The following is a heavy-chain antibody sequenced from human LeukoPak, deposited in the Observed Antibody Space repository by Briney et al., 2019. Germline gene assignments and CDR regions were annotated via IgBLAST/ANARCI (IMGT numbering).Heavy chain of an antibody. Sequence: TSETLSLTCTVSGGSVTSGGYYWSWIRQHPEKGLEWIGYVYYTGSTYYNPSLKSRVTISSDTSKNQFSLKVSSVTAADTAVYYCARISAGRYGMDVWGQGTTVTVSS. V-gene: IGHV4-31*03. CDR2: VYYTGST. CDR1: GGSVTSGGYY. D-gene: IGHD6-6*01. J-gene: IGHJ6*02. CDR3: ARISAGRYGMDV.